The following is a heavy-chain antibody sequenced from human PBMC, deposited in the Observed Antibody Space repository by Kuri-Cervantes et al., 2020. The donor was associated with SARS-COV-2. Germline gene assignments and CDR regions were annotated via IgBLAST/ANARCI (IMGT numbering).Heavy chain of an antibody. D-gene: IGHD3-16*02. CDR1: GFTFSNYA. V-gene: IGHV3-30-3*01. J-gene: IGHJ3*02. Sequence: GESLKISCAASGFTFSNYAMNWVRQAPGKGLEWVALISYDGSNKYYVDSVKGRFTISRDNSKNTLYLQMNSLRAEDTAVYYCARDHRDIHGYRDAFDMWGQGTMVTVSS. CDR2: ISYDGSNK. CDR3: ARDHRDIHGYRDAFDM.